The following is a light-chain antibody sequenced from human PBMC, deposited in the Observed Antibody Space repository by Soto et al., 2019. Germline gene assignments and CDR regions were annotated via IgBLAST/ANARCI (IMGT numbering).Light chain of an antibody. J-gene: IGLJ1*01. CDR2: SNN. Sequence: QAVVTQPPSASGTPGQRVTISCSGSSSNIGSNTVNWYQQLPGTAPKLLIYSNNQRPSGVPDRLFGSKSGTSASLAISGLQSEDEADYYCAAWDDSLNGFYVFGTGTKVTVL. CDR3: AAWDDSLNGFYV. CDR1: SSNIGSNT. V-gene: IGLV1-44*01.